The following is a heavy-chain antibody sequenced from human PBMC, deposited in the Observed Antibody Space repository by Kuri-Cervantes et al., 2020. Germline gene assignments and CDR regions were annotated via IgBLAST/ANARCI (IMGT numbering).Heavy chain of an antibody. J-gene: IGHJ4*02. Sequence: GESLKISCAASGFSISTIFLSWVRQAPGKGLEWVSDFYSGGVTHYADSVKGRFTISRDSSKNTLYLQMDSLRVDDTAVYYCARDLISAKGGGYGYYFDHWGQGTVVTVSS. V-gene: IGHV3-53*01. CDR2: FYSGGVT. D-gene: IGHD5-18*01. CDR3: ARDLISAKGGGYGYYFDH. CDR1: GFSISTIF.